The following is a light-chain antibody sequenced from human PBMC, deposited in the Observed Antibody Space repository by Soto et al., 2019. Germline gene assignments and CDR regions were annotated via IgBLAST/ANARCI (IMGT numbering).Light chain of an antibody. V-gene: IGKV1-33*01. Sequence: DIQMTQSPSSLSASVGDRVTITCQASQDINKYLNWYQQKPGKPPKLLIYDASISATGVPSRFSGSGSGTDFSFTISRLQPEDIATYSCQQYDNLPWTFGQGTKVDI. CDR3: QQYDNLPWT. J-gene: IGKJ1*01. CDR1: QDINKY. CDR2: DAS.